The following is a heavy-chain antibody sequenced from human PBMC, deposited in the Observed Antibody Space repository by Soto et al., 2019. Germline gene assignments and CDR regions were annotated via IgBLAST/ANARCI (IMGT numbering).Heavy chain of an antibody. CDR2: IIPIFGTA. J-gene: IGHJ4*02. V-gene: IGHV1-69*01. CDR1: GGTFSSYA. D-gene: IGHD6-13*01. CDR3: ARLYSSSWYGPLGLFDY. Sequence: QVQLVQSGAAVKKPGSSVKVSCKASGGTFSSYAISWVRQAPGQGLEWMGGIIPIFGTANYAQKFQGRVTITAGESTSTAYMELRSLRSEDTAVYYCARLYSSSWYGPLGLFDYWGQGTLVTVSS.